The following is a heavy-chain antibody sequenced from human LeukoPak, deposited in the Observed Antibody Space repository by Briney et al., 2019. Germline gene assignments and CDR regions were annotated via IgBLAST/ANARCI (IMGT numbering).Heavy chain of an antibody. J-gene: IGHJ6*03. CDR1: GGSISSYY. D-gene: IGHD6-13*01. Sequence: SETLSLTCTVSGGSISSYYWSWIRQPAGKGLEWIGRIYTSGSTNYNPSLKSRVTMSVDTSKNQFSLKLSSVTAADTAVYYCARAARVAAADTYYYYYYMDVWGKGTTVTVSS. CDR2: IYTSGST. CDR3: ARAARVAAADTYYYYYYMDV. V-gene: IGHV4-4*07.